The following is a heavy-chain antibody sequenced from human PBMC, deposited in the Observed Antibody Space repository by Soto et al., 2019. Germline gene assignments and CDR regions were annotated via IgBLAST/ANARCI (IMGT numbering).Heavy chain of an antibody. Sequence: PGGSLRLSCAASGFTFSSYAMSWVRQAPGKGLEWVSTISGSGGSTYYADSVKGRFTISRDNSKNTLYLQMNSLRAEDTAVYYCAKGSSGWYERFAYWGQGTLVTVSS. J-gene: IGHJ4*02. D-gene: IGHD6-19*01. CDR1: GFTFSSYA. CDR2: ISGSGGST. CDR3: AKGSSGWYERFAY. V-gene: IGHV3-23*01.